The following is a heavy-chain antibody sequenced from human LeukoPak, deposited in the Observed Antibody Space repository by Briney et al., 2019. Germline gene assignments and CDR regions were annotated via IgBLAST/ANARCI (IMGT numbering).Heavy chain of an antibody. V-gene: IGHV1-69*05. CDR2: IIPIFGTA. D-gene: IGHD2-2*01. J-gene: IGHJ5*02. Sequence: SVKVSCKASGGTFSSYAISWVRQAPGQGLEWMGGIIPIFGTANYAQKFQGRVTITTDESTSTAYMELSSLRSEDTAVYYCAREGSLVVPASWFDPWGQGTLVTVSS. CDR3: AREGSLVVPASWFDP. CDR1: GGTFSSYA.